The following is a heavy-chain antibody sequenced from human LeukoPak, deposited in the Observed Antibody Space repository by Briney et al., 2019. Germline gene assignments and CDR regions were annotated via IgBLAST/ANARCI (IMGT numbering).Heavy chain of an antibody. J-gene: IGHJ6*04. CDR3: ARDLVGAKNYHYYGMDV. CDR2: INAGNGNT. Sequence: GASVKVSCKASGYTFTSYAMHWVRQAPGQRLEWMGWINAGNGNTKYSQKFQGRVTITRDTSASTAYMELSSLRSEDTAVYYCARDLVGAKNYHYYGMDVWGKGTTVTVSS. V-gene: IGHV1-3*01. CDR1: GYTFTSYA. D-gene: IGHD1-26*01.